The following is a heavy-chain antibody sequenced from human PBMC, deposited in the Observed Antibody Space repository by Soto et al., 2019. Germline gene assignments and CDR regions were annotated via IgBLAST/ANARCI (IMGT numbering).Heavy chain of an antibody. D-gene: IGHD2-15*01. Sequence: GSLRLSCVASGFKFSSYALTWVRQAPGKGLEWVAVVSIGGSTHYADSVRGRFTISRDNSKNTLSLQMNSLTAEDTAVYFCAKRRGAGGHFDYWGQGALVTVSS. CDR1: GFKFSSYA. CDR2: VSIGGST. CDR3: AKRRGAGGHFDY. J-gene: IGHJ4*02. V-gene: IGHV3-23*01.